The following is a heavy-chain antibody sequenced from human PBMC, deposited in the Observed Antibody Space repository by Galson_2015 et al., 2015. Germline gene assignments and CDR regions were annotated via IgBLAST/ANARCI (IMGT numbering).Heavy chain of an antibody. Sequence: SLRLSCAASGFTFSSYAMHWVRQAPGKGLEWVAVISYDGSNKYYADSVKGRFTISRDNSKNTLYLQMNSLRAEDTAVYYCAKVYSCSWYGGPSDYWGQGTLVTVSS. CDR2: ISYDGSNK. CDR1: GFTFSSYA. CDR3: AKVYSCSWYGGPSDY. D-gene: IGHD6-13*01. V-gene: IGHV3-30*04. J-gene: IGHJ4*02.